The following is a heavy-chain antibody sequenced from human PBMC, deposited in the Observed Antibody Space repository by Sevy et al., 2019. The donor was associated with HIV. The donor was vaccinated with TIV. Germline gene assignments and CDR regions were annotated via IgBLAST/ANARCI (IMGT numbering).Heavy chain of an antibody. CDR2: INPNSGGT. D-gene: IGHD3-10*01. CDR1: GYTFTGYY. V-gene: IGHV1-2*02. CDR3: AAGRITMVRGVMIDGYYGMDV. Sequence: ASVKVSCKASGYTFTGYYMHWVRQAPGQGLEWMGWINPNSGGTNYAQKFQGRVTMTRDTSISTAYMELSGLRSDDTAVYYCAAGRITMVRGVMIDGYYGMDVWGQGTTVTVSS. J-gene: IGHJ6*02.